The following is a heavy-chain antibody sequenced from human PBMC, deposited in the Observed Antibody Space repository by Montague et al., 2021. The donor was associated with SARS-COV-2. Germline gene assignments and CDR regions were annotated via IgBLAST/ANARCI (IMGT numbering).Heavy chain of an antibody. CDR3: AKSFSGTRNWFDL. J-gene: IGHJ5*02. CDR1: GFIFTNYG. CDR2: ISGFGGGT. D-gene: IGHD1-14*01. Sequence: SLRLSCAASGFIFTNYGMNWVRRAPGKGLESVAGISGFGGGTYYSVSVKGRFTISRATSNSTLFLQMDGLRAEDTAIYYFAKSFSGTRNWFDLWGQGTLVTVSS. V-gene: IGHV3-23*01.